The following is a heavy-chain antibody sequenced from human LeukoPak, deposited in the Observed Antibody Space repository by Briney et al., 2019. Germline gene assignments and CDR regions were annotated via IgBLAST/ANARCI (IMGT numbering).Heavy chain of an antibody. CDR2: INPNSGGT. J-gene: IGHJ6*03. D-gene: IGHD2-8*01. Sequence: ASVKVSCKASGYTFTGYYMHWVRQAPGQGLEWMGWINPNSGGTNYAQKFQGRVTMTRDTSISTAYMELSRLRSDDTAVYYCARAGVSTNRYYYMDVWGKGTTVTVSS. CDR1: GYTFTGYY. V-gene: IGHV1-2*02. CDR3: ARAGVSTNRYYYMDV.